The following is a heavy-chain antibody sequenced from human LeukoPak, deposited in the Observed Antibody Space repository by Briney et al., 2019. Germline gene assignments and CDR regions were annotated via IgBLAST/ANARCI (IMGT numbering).Heavy chain of an antibody. J-gene: IGHJ4*02. Sequence: PGGSLRLSCSASGFTFKKYAMHWVRQAPGKGLEYVSAINSNGGRTYYADSVKGRFTISRDNSKNRLFLQRSSLRVEDTAVYYCVKDLYYDNSGYYSGAFDYWGQGTLVTVS. CDR3: VKDLYYDNSGYYSGAFDY. CDR2: INSNGGRT. CDR1: GFTFKKYA. V-gene: IGHV3-64D*06. D-gene: IGHD3-22*01.